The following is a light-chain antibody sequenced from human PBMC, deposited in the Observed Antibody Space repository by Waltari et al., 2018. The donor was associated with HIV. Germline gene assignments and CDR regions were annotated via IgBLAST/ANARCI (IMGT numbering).Light chain of an antibody. CDR2: TLC. V-gene: IGKV2-40*01. CDR1: QSLLDTDDGFPY. Sequence: DIVMTPPPLSLPFTPGEPASISSRSSQSLLDTDDGFPYLDWYLQKPGPSPQLLISTLCYRAAGVPDRFSGSGAGTYFTLKISRVEAEDVGVYYCMQRREFPYTFGQGTKLEIK. CDR3: MQRREFPYT. J-gene: IGKJ2*01.